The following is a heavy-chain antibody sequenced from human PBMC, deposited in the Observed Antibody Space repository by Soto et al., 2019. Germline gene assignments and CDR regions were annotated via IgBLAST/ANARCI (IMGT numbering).Heavy chain of an antibody. V-gene: IGHV3-23*01. Sequence: PGGSLRLSCAASGFTFSSYAMSWVRQAPGKGLEWVSAISGSGGSTYYADSVKGQFTISRDNSKNTLYLQMNSLRAEDTAVYYCANVNYETREDYFDYWGQGTLVTVSS. CDR1: GFTFSSYA. D-gene: IGHD4-4*01. J-gene: IGHJ4*02. CDR2: ISGSGGST. CDR3: ANVNYETREDYFDY.